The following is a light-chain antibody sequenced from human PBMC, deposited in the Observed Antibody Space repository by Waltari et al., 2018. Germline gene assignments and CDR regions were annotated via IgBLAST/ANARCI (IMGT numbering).Light chain of an antibody. J-gene: IGKJ4*01. Sequence: EIVLTQSPVTLSVSPGESVTLSCRASQSIDFQLAWYQQRPGQAPRLVISDASYRATGIPARFSGSGSGTDFTLTISSLEPEDIATYYCQQRSRWPLTFGGGTKVEF. CDR2: DAS. V-gene: IGKV3-11*01. CDR1: QSIDFQ. CDR3: QQRSRWPLT.